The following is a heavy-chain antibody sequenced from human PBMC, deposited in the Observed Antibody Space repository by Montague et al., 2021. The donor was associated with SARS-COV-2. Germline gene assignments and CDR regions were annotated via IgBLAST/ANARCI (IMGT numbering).Heavy chain of an antibody. CDR2: IYYSGST. CDR3: ARDVGWYSSSWFGY. Sequence: SETLSLTCTVSGGSISSSSYFWGWIRQPPGKGLEWIGSIYYSGSTXYNPSRKSRVTIFVDTSKNQFSLKLSSVTAADTAVYYCARDVGWYSSSWFGYWGQGTLVTVSS. V-gene: IGHV4-39*02. J-gene: IGHJ4*02. CDR1: GGSISSSSYF. D-gene: IGHD6-13*01.